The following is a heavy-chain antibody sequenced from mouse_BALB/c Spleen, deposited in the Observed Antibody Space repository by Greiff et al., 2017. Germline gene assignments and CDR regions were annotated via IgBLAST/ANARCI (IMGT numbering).Heavy chain of an antibody. D-gene: IGHD2-1*01. CDR2: INPYNGAT. V-gene: IGHV1-26*01. J-gene: IGHJ3*01. CDR3: ASEAYGNYWFAY. CDR1: GYSFTGYY. Sequence: EVQLQQSGPELVKPGASVKISCKASGYSFTGYYMHWVKQSHVKSLEWIGRINPYNGATSYNQNFKDKASLTVDKSSSTAYMELHSLTSEDSAVYDCASEAYGNYWFAYWGQGTLVTVSA.